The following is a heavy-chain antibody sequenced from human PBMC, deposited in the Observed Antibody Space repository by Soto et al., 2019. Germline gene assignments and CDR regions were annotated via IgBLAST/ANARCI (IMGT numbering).Heavy chain of an antibody. J-gene: IGHJ4*02. D-gene: IGHD3-22*01. Sequence: QVQLVQSGAEVKKPGSSVKVSCKASGGTFSSYAISWVRQAPGQGLEWMGGIIPIFGTANYAQKFQGRVTITEDESTSTAYMELSSLRSEDTAVYYCARGNLRYDSSGYYYGLLDYWGQGTLVTVSS. CDR2: IIPIFGTA. CDR1: GGTFSSYA. CDR3: ARGNLRYDSSGYYYGLLDY. V-gene: IGHV1-69*01.